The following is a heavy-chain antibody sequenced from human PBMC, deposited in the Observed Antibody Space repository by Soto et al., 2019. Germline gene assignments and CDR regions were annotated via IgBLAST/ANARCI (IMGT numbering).Heavy chain of an antibody. J-gene: IGHJ4*02. CDR1: GGSISSDY. D-gene: IGHD5-12*01. CDR2: ISDSGST. CDR3: ARAGGSQGGYADFDF. Sequence: QVQLQESGPGLVKPSETLSLTCSVSGGSISSDYWSWIRQPPGKGLEWIGYISDSGSTNHNPSLKSRVTISLDTSKNQFSLKLFSVTAADTAIYYCARAGGSQGGYADFDFWGQGTLVTVSS. V-gene: IGHV4-59*01.